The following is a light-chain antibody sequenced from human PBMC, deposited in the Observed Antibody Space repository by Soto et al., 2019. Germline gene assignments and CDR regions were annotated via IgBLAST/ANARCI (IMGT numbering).Light chain of an antibody. CDR2: GAS. CDR1: QSVSSN. Sequence: EIVMTQSPATLSVSPGERATLSCRASQSVSSNLAGYQQKPGQAPRLLIYGASTRATGIPARFSGSGSGTEFTLTISSLQSEDFAVYYCQQYTNWPPTFGQGTKLDIK. J-gene: IGKJ2*01. V-gene: IGKV3-15*01. CDR3: QQYTNWPPT.